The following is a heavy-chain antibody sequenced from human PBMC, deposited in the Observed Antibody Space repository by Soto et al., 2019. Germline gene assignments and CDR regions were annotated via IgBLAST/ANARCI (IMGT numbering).Heavy chain of an antibody. J-gene: IGHJ4*02. CDR1: GFTFSSYA. V-gene: IGHV3-64*01. CDR2: ISSNGGST. CDR3: AREALSTKGYCSGGSCYFGY. Sequence: EVQLVESGGGLVQPGGSLRLSCAASGFTFSSYAMHWVRQAPGKGLEYVSAISSNGGSTYYANSVKGRFTISRDNSKNTLYLQMGSLRAEDMAVYYCAREALSTKGYCSGGSCYFGYCGQGTLVTVSS. D-gene: IGHD2-15*01.